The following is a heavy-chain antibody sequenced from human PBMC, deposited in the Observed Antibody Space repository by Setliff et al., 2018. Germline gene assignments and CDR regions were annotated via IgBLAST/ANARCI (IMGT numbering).Heavy chain of an antibody. V-gene: IGHV4-59*02. Sequence: ASETLSLTCNVSGASVGSHYWDWIRQPPGKGLEWIGFISYSGITTYNVSLKSRVSISVDTSKNQLSLTLSSVTAADTAVYYCVREGYSEYFQDWGRGTLVTVSS. CDR2: ISYSGIT. J-gene: IGHJ1*01. D-gene: IGHD1-1*01. CDR1: GASVGSHY. CDR3: VREGYSEYFQD.